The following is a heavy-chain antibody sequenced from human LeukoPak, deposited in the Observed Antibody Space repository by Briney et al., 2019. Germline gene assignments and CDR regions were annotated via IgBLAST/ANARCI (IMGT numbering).Heavy chain of an antibody. V-gene: IGHV3-11*01. Sequence: PGGSLRLSCAASGFTFSDYYMSWIRQAPGKGLEWVSYISSSGSTIYYADSVKGRFTISRDNAKNSLYVQMNGLRAEDTAVYYCARTSVYYYYGMDVWGQGTTVTVSS. J-gene: IGHJ6*02. CDR3: ARTSVYYYYGMDV. CDR1: GFTFSDYY. CDR2: ISSSGSTI.